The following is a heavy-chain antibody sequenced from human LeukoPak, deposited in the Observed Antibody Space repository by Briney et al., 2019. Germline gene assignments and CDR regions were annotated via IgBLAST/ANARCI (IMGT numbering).Heavy chain of an antibody. CDR2: IYSGGST. D-gene: IGHD3-22*01. V-gene: IGHV3-53*01. CDR1: GFTFSSFS. CDR3: TTSNRRNFYYDSFYFDY. Sequence: PGGSLRLSCAASGFTFSSFSMNWVRQAPGRGLEWVSVIYSGGSTYYADSVKGRFTISRDNSKNTLYLQMNSLRAEDTAVYYCTTSNRRNFYYDSFYFDYWGQGTLVTVSS. J-gene: IGHJ4*02.